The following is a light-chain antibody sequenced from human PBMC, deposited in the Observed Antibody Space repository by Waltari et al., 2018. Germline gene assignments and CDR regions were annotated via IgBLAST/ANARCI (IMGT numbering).Light chain of an antibody. CDR3: CSYAGNKWL. CDR2: HVD. V-gene: IGLV2-23*02. Sequence: QSALTQPASVSGSPGQSTTLPCPAPSGAVWTFNLVSWYQQHPGKAPQLIIYHVDDRPSGVSYRFSASKSGHTASLTISGLQPEDEADYYCCSYAGNKWLFGGGTKVTVL. CDR1: SGAVWTFNL. J-gene: IGLJ3*02.